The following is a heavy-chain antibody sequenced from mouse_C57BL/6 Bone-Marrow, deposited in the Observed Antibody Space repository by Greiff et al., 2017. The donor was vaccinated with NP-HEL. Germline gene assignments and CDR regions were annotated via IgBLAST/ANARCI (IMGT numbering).Heavy chain of an antibody. D-gene: IGHD2-12*01. J-gene: IGHJ3*01. Sequence: EVQVVESGGDLVKPGGSLKLSCAASGFTFSSYGMSWVRQTPDKRLEWVATISSGGSYTYYPDSVKGRFTISRDNARNTLYLQMSSLKSEDTAMYYCARGHSSWFAYWGQGTLVTVSA. CDR2: ISSGGSYT. CDR1: GFTFSSYG. V-gene: IGHV5-6*01. CDR3: ARGHSSWFAY.